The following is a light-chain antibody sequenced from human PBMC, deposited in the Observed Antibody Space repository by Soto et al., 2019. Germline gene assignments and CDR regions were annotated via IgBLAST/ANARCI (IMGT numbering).Light chain of an antibody. CDR2: VAS. Sequence: DIQMTQSPSSLSASVGDSVTITCRASQSIRNYVNWYQQKPGKSPKFLIYVASTLQIGVPSRFSGSGSGTDFTVTISSLQPEDFATYFCQQSYSAPYTFGPGTKLEIK. J-gene: IGKJ2*01. CDR1: QSIRNY. CDR3: QQSYSAPYT. V-gene: IGKV1-39*01.